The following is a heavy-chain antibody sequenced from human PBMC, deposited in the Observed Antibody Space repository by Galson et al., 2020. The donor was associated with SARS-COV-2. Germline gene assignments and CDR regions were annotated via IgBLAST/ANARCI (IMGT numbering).Heavy chain of an antibody. CDR1: GYTFTSYY. V-gene: IGHV1-46*01. CDR2: INPSGGST. J-gene: IGHJ4*02. Sequence: ASVKVSCKAPGYTFTSYYMHWVRQAPGQGLEWMGIINPSGGSTSYAQKFQGRVTMTRDTSTSTVYMELSSLRSEDTAVYYCARDRSDCSGGSCYYFDYWGQGTLVTVSS. D-gene: IGHD2-15*01. CDR3: ARDRSDCSGGSCYYFDY.